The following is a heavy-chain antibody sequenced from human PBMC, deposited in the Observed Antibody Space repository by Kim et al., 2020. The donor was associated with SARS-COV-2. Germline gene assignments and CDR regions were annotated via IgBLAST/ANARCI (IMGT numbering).Heavy chain of an antibody. Sequence: ASVKVSCKASGYTFTSYAMHWVRQAPGQRLEWMGWINAGNGNTKYSQKFQGRVTITRDTSASTAYMELSSLRSEDTAVYYCARDQAYDLTGYYIANYGMDVWGQGTTVTVSS. CDR1: GYTFTSYA. CDR3: ARDQAYDLTGYYIANYGMDV. J-gene: IGHJ6*02. CDR2: INAGNGNT. D-gene: IGHD3-9*01. V-gene: IGHV1-3*01.